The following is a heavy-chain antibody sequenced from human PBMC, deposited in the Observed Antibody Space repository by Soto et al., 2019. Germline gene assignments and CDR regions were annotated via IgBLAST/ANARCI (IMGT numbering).Heavy chain of an antibody. J-gene: IGHJ4*02. CDR1: GYTXTSYG. Sequence: SXKVSCKASGYTXTSYGITCVRQAPGQGLEWMGWIRAYNGNTNYAQKLKGRVNMTTDTSTSTAYMELRSLRSDETAVYYCARSKYYYDSSGYYSDYWGQGTLVTVSS. CDR2: IRAYNGNT. CDR3: ARSKYYYDSSGYYSDY. D-gene: IGHD3-22*01. V-gene: IGHV1-18*01.